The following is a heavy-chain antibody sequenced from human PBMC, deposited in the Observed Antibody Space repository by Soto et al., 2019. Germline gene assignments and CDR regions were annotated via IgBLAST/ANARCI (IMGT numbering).Heavy chain of an antibody. CDR2: FIPMFGTA. D-gene: IGHD3-22*01. V-gene: IGHV1-69*12. CDR1: GGIFSSYA. CDR3: ASPPSYYDSSGYYYFDS. J-gene: IGHJ4*02. Sequence: QVQLVQSGAEVKKPGSSVKVSCKASGGIFSSYAISWVRQAPGQGLEWMGGFIPMFGTAIYAQKLQGRVTMTADESTSTAYMGLSSLRSGDTAVYYCASPPSYYDSSGYYYFDSWGQGTLVTVSS.